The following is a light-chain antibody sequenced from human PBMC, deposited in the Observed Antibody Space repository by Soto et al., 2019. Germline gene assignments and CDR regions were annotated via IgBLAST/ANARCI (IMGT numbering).Light chain of an antibody. Sequence: DIQMTQSPSSVSASVGDRATITCRASQGISSRLAWYQQKPGKAPKLLIYGTSSLQSGVPSRFSGSGSGTDFTLTISSLQPEDFAIYYCQQGNSFPYTFGQGTKLEIK. V-gene: IGKV1-12*01. CDR3: QQGNSFPYT. CDR2: GTS. J-gene: IGKJ2*01. CDR1: QGISSR.